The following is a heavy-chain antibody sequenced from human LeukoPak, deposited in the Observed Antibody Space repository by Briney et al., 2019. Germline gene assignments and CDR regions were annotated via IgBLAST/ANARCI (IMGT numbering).Heavy chain of an antibody. CDR1: GFTFSSYW. CDR3: AREARGSIRFLEWLKNSWFDP. V-gene: IGHV3-7*01. D-gene: IGHD3-3*01. CDR2: IKQDGSEK. J-gene: IGHJ5*02. Sequence: GGSLRLSCAASGFTFSSYWMSWVRQAPGKGLEWVANIKQDGSEKYYVYSVKGRFTISRDNAKNSLYLQMNSLRAEDTAVYYCAREARGSIRFLEWLKNSWFDPWGQGTLVTVSS.